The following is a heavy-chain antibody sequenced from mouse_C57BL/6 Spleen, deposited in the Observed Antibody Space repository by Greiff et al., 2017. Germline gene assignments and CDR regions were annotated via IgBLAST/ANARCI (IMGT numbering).Heavy chain of an antibody. Sequence: VQLQHSGPELVTPGASVKMSCKASGYTFTDYNMHWVKQSHGKSLEWIGYINPNNGGTSYNQKFKGKATFTVDKSSSTAYMELRSLTSEDSAVYYSERSDYGNCVAYWGQGTLVTVSA. D-gene: IGHD2-1*01. J-gene: IGHJ3*01. CDR2: INPNNGGT. CDR1: GYTFTDYN. CDR3: ERSDYGNCVAY. V-gene: IGHV1-22*01.